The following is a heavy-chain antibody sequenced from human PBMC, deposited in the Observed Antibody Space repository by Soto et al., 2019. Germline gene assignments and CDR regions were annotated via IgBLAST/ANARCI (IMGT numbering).Heavy chain of an antibody. J-gene: IGHJ2*01. CDR2: IWYDGSNK. V-gene: IGHV3-33*01. CDR1: GFTFSSYG. CDR3: ASHDYGDPNWYFDL. D-gene: IGHD4-17*01. Sequence: QVQLVESGGGVVQPGRSLRLSCAASGFTFSSYGMHWVRQAPGKGLEWVAVIWYDGSNKYYADSVKGRFTISRDNSKNTLYLQMNSLRAEYTAVYYCASHDYGDPNWYFDLWGRGTLVTVSS.